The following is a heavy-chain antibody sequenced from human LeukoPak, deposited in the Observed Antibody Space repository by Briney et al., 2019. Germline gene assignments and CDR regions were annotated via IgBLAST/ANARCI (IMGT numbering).Heavy chain of an antibody. D-gene: IGHD1-7*01. V-gene: IGHV3-30*02. Sequence: GGSLRLSCTAPGFTFSRFGMHWVRQAPGKGLEWVAFIRYDGSSEYYVDSVKGRFTISRDDSKNTLHLQMNSLRAEDTAVYYCAKDRELELPFDYWGQGTLVTVSS. CDR1: GFTFSRFG. J-gene: IGHJ4*02. CDR2: IRYDGSSE. CDR3: AKDRELELPFDY.